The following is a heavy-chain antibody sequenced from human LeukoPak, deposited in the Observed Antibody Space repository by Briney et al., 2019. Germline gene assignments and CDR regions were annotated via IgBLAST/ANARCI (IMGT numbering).Heavy chain of an antibody. CDR3: AKNWERNDCSSTSCYELDY. J-gene: IGHJ4*02. CDR2: ISSSSSYI. Sequence: GSLRLSCAASGFTFSSYSMNWVRQAPGKGLEWVSSISSSSSYIYYADSVKGRFTISRDNAKNSLYLQMNSLRAEDTAVYYCAKNWERNDCSSTSCYELDYWGQGTLVTVSS. D-gene: IGHD2-2*01. CDR1: GFTFSSYS. V-gene: IGHV3-21*04.